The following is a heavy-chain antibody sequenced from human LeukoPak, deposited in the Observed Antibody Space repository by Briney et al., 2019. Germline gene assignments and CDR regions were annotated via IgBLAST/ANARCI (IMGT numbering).Heavy chain of an antibody. CDR3: ARGLVGIVPAAYILWFGEYVY. D-gene: IGHD3-10*01. CDR1: GFTFSDYY. J-gene: IGHJ4*02. Sequence: PGGSLRLSCAASGFTFSDYYMSWIRQAPGKGLEWVSYISSSGSTIYYADSVKGRFTISRDNAKNSLYLQMNSLRDEDTAVYYCARGLVGIVPAAYILWFGEYVYWGQGTLVTVSS. V-gene: IGHV3-11*04. CDR2: ISSSGSTI.